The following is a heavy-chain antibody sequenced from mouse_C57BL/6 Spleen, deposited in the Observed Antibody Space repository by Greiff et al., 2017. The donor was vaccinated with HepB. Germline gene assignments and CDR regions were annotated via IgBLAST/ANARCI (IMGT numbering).Heavy chain of an antibody. CDR3: TDDGALFGY. J-gene: IGHJ2*01. CDR2: IDPETGGT. V-gene: IGHV1-15*01. D-gene: IGHD2-3*01. CDR1: GYTFTDYE. Sequence: QVQLQQSGAELVRPGASVTLSCKASGYTFTDYEMHWVKQTPVHGLEWIGAIDPETGGTAYNQKFKGKAILTADKSSSTAYMELRSLTSEDSAVYYCTDDGALFGYWGQGTTLTVSS.